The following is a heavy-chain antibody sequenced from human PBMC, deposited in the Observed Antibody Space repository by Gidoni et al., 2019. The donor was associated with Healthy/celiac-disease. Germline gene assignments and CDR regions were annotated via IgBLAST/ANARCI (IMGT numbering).Heavy chain of an antibody. CDR1: SYG. Sequence: SYGMHWVRQAPGKGLEWVAVISYDGSNKYYADSVKGRFTISRDNSKNTLYLQMNSLRAEDTAVYYCAKDSLWFGELWSGLAQHSWFDPWGQGTLVTVSS. CDR3: AKDSLWFGELWSGLAQHSWFDP. V-gene: IGHV3-30*18. J-gene: IGHJ5*02. CDR2: ISYDGSNK. D-gene: IGHD3-10*01.